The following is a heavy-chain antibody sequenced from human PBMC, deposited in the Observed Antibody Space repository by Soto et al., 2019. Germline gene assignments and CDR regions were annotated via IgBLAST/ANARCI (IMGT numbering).Heavy chain of an antibody. J-gene: IGHJ6*02. CDR1: GFTFSSYG. CDR2: IWYDGSNK. V-gene: IGHV3-33*01. D-gene: IGHD1-26*01. CDR3: ARSRGNYYYYYGMDV. Sequence: QVQLVESGGGVVQPGRSLRLSCAASGFTFSSYGMHWVRQAPGKGLEWVAVIWYDGSNKYYADSVKGRFTISRDNSKNTRYLQMNSLRAEDTAVYYCARSRGNYYYYYGMDVWGQGTTVTVSS.